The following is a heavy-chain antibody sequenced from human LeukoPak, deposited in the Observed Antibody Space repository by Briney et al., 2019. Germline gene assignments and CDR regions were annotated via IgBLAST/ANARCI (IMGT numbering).Heavy chain of an antibody. Sequence: SETLSLTCTVSGGSISSNSYSWGWIRQPPGKGLECIGSIYYSGSIYYNPSLKSRVTISVDTSKNQSSLKLTSVTAADTAVYYCARDPGRYGSGSLLGFGFRDNYYGMDVWGQGTTVTVSS. CDR1: GGSISSNSYS. J-gene: IGHJ6*02. D-gene: IGHD3-10*01. CDR3: ARDPGRYGSGSLLGFGFRDNYYGMDV. CDR2: IYYSGSI. V-gene: IGHV4-39*02.